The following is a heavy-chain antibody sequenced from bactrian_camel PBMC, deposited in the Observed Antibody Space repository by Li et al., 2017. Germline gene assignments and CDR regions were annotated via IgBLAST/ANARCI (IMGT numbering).Heavy chain of an antibody. CDR1: GYVYKDKC. Sequence: HVQLVESGGDSVQAGGSLRLSCVASGYVYKDKCMAWFRQAPGKEREAVASIYSGGRGTYYADSVKGRFTMSRDNDWRTVYLQMNGLTPEDTAMYYCSINVHAPRVVPGIACAPQEYWGRGTQVTVS. J-gene: IGHJ4*01. CDR2: IYSGGRGT. D-gene: IGHD2*01. V-gene: IGHV3S60*01. CDR3: SINVHAPRVVPGIACAPQEY.